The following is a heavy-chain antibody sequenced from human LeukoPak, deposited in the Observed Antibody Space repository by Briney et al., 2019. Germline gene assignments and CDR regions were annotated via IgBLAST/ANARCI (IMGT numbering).Heavy chain of an antibody. CDR1: GFTFSSYG. Sequence: PGGSLRLSCAASGFTFSSYGMSWVRQAPGKGLEWVAFIRYDGSNKYYADSVKGRFTISRDNSKNTLYLQMNSLRTEDTAVYYCAKDKYYYDSSGYHFDYWGQGTLVTVSS. D-gene: IGHD3-22*01. J-gene: IGHJ4*02. CDR3: AKDKYYYDSSGYHFDY. V-gene: IGHV3-30*02. CDR2: IRYDGSNK.